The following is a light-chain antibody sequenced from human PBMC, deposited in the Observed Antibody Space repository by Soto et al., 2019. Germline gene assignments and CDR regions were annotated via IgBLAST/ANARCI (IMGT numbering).Light chain of an antibody. CDR2: ASS. CDR1: QGISSY. Sequence: DIQLTQSPSFLSASVGDRVTITCRASQGISSYLAWYQQTPGKAPKLLIYASSTLQSGVPSRFSGSGSGTECTLTISTLQPEDFATYFCQQLNTFPITFGQGTRL. J-gene: IGKJ5*01. V-gene: IGKV1-9*01. CDR3: QQLNTFPIT.